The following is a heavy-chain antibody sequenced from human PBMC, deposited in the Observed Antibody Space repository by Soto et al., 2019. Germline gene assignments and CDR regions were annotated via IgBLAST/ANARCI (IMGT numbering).Heavy chain of an antibody. Sequence: SETLSLTCAVYGGSFSGYYWSWIRQPPGKGLEWIGEINHSGSTNYNPSLKSRVTISVDTSKNQFSLKLSSVTAADTAVYYCVRGRHVYYGSGSYYDQWGQGTLVTVSS. CDR2: INHSGST. V-gene: IGHV4-34*01. CDR3: VRGRHVYYGSGSYYDQ. D-gene: IGHD3-10*01. J-gene: IGHJ5*02. CDR1: GGSFSGYY.